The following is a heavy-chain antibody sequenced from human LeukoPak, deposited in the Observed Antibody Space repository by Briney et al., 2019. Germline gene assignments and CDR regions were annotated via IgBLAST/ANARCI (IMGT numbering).Heavy chain of an antibody. CDR2: IKQDGSEK. CDR1: GFTFSSYW. J-gene: IGHJ3*02. CDR3: ARMMWGVSLGDYCSGGSCYGEPDAFDI. Sequence: PGGSLRLSCAASGFTFSSYWMSWVRQAPGKGLEWVANIKQDGSEKYYVDSVKGRFTISRDNAKNSLYLQMNSLRAEDTAVYYCARMMWGVSLGDYCSGGSCYGEPDAFDIWGQGTMVTVSS. D-gene: IGHD2-15*01. V-gene: IGHV3-7*01.